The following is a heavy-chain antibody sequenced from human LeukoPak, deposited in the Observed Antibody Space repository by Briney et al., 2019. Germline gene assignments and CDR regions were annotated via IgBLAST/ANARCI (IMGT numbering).Heavy chain of an antibody. Sequence: GGSLRLSCAASGFTFDDYAMHWVRQAPGKGLEWVAVISYDGSNKYYADSVKGRFTTSRDNSKNTLYLQMNSLRAEDTAVYYCARDSIVVVPAAITYFDYWGQGTLVTVSS. CDR2: ISYDGSNK. D-gene: IGHD2-2*01. CDR1: GFTFDDYA. J-gene: IGHJ4*02. CDR3: ARDSIVVVPAAITYFDY. V-gene: IGHV3-30-3*01.